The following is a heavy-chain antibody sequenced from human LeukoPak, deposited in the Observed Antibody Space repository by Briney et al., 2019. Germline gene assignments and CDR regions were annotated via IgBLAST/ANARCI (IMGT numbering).Heavy chain of an antibody. D-gene: IGHD6-13*01. Sequence: SSETLSLTCTVSGGSISSYYWSWIRQPPGKGLEWIGYIYYSGSTNYNPSLKSRVTISVDTSKNQFSLKLSSVTAADTAVYYCARLAAAGPYNWFDPWGQGTLVTVSS. V-gene: IGHV4-59*01. J-gene: IGHJ5*02. CDR1: GGSISSYY. CDR3: ARLAAAGPYNWFDP. CDR2: IYYSGST.